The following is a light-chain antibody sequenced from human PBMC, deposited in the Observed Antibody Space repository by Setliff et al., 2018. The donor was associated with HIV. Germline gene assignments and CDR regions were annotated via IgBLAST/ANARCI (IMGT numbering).Light chain of an antibody. CDR3: DSYTNRGIYV. V-gene: IGLV2-14*03. CDR1: RSDVGAYNS. J-gene: IGLJ1*01. Sequence: QSALTQPASVSGSPGQVITVSCTGTRSDVGAYNSVSWFQQRPGKAPKLIIFDVSSRPSGVSNRFSGSKFGNTASLTISGLQIEDEADYYCDSYTNRGIYVFGTGTKVTVL. CDR2: DVS.